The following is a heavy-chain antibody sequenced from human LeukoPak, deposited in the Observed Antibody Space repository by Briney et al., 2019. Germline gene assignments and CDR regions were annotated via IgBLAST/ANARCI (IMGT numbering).Heavy chain of an antibody. CDR1: GFSFSDYS. D-gene: IGHD3/OR15-3a*01. CDR2: ISSGSSTI. Sequence: GGSLRLSCAASGFSFSDYSTNWVRQAPGKGLEWVSFISSGSSTIDYSDSVKGRFTISRDNAKNSVYLQMNSLRAEDTAVYYCARVYRNEEDFWTPNNYMDVWGKGTTVTVSS. J-gene: IGHJ6*04. V-gene: IGHV3-48*01. CDR3: ARVYRNEEDFWTPNNYMDV.